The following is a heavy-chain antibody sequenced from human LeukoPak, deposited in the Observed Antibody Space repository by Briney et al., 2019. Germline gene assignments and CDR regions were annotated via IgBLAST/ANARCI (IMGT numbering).Heavy chain of an antibody. CDR1: GFTVSNYV. J-gene: IGHJ4*02. CDR2: INHDGSDI. V-gene: IGHV3-74*01. CDR3: VRDYKFKIDY. Sequence: GGSLRLSCAASGFTVSNYVMHWVRQAPGEGLVWVSRINHDGSDITYADSVKGRSTISRDTAKNILYLQMNSLRIDDTAVYYCVRDYKFKIDYWGQGTLVTVFS. D-gene: IGHD1-1*01.